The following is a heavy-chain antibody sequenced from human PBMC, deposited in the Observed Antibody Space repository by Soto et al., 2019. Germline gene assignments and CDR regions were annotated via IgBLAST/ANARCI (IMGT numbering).Heavy chain of an antibody. D-gene: IGHD3-22*01. CDR3: ARDVLEGYSYSSGYYNH. V-gene: IGHV3-23*01. J-gene: IGHJ4*02. CDR2: ISGTGGGT. CDR1: GFTFSSYA. Sequence: LRLSCAASGFTFSSYAMSWVRQAPGTGLEWVSAISGTGGGTYYADSVKGRLTISRDNSKNTLYLQMNSLRAEDTAVYYCARDVLEGYSYSSGYYNHWGQGTLVTVSS.